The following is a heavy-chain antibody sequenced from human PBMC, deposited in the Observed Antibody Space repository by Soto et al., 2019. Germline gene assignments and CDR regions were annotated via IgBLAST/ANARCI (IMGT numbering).Heavy chain of an antibody. Sequence: QVQLVQSGAEVKTPGASVKVSCKASGYTFTSYAMHWVRQAPGQRLEWMGWINAGNGNTKYSQKFQGRVTITRDTSASTAYMELSSLRSEDTAVYYCAMEQPLVRPLGFNWFDPWGQGTLVTVSS. CDR1: GYTFTSYA. V-gene: IGHV1-3*01. CDR3: AMEQPLVRPLGFNWFDP. J-gene: IGHJ5*02. CDR2: INAGNGNT. D-gene: IGHD6-13*01.